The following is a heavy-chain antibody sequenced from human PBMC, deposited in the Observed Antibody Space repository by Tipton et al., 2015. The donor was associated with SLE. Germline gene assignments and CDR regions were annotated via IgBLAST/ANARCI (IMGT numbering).Heavy chain of an antibody. D-gene: IGHD2/OR15-2a*01. Sequence: TLSLTCTVSCGSVSGHYWSWIRQPPGKGLEWIGYIYYTGTTNYNPSLKSRVTISVDTSKNQFSLKLTSMTTADTAVYFCAGEATLLGPWGQGTLVTVSS. CDR3: AGEATLLGP. V-gene: IGHV4-59*02. CDR2: IYYTGTT. CDR1: CGSVSGHY. J-gene: IGHJ5*01.